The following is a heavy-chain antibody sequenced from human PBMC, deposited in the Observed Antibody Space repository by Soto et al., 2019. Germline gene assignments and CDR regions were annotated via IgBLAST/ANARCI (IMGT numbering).Heavy chain of an antibody. CDR1: GGTFSSYS. CDR2: IIPILGIA. D-gene: IGHD2-2*01. CDR3: ARHDCISTSCYYYYYYGMYV. Sequence: SVKVSCKASGGTFSSYSISWVRQAPGQGLEWMGRIIPILGIANYAQKFQGRVTITADKSTSTAYMELSSLRSEDTAVYYCARHDCISTSCYYYYYYGMYVWGQGTTVTVSS. V-gene: IGHV1-69*02. J-gene: IGHJ6*02.